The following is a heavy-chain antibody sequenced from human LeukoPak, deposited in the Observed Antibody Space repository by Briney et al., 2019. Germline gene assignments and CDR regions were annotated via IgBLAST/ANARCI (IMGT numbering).Heavy chain of an antibody. V-gene: IGHV1-18*04. J-gene: IGHJ4*02. CDR3: ARGRNFDY. CDR1: GYTFSSYG. Sequence: ASVKVSCKAPGYTFSSYGISWVRQAPGQGLEWMGWISAYSGDTNYAQKFQGRVIMTTDTSTSPAYMELRSLRSDDTAVYYCARGRNFDYWGQGTLVTVSS. CDR2: ISAYSGDT.